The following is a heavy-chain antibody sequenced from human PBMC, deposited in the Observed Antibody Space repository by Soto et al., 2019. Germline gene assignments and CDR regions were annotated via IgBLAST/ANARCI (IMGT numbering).Heavy chain of an antibody. CDR3: ARDRGMATTSSWFFDL. D-gene: IGHD1-1*01. Sequence: QVQLQESGPGLVKPSETLSLTCTVSGGSISSYYWSWIRQPPGKGLEWIGYIYNSGSTTYNPSLKSRVTISVDTSKNQISLKLYSVTAADTAVYYCARDRGMATTSSWFFDLWGRGTLVSVSS. CDR2: IYNSGST. V-gene: IGHV4-59*01. CDR1: GGSISSYY. J-gene: IGHJ2*01.